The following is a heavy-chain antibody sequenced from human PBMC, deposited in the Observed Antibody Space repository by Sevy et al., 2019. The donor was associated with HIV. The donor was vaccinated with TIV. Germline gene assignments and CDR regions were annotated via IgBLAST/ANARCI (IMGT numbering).Heavy chain of an antibody. CDR1: GFTFSSYS. CDR2: ISSSSSYI. V-gene: IGHV3-21*01. Sequence: GGCLRLSCAASGFTFSSYSMNWVRQAPGKGLEWFSSISSSSSYIYYADSVKGRFTISRDNAKNSLYLQMNSLRAEDTAQSYCARRIVGATKDWFDPWGQGTLVTVSS. J-gene: IGHJ5*02. D-gene: IGHD1-26*01. CDR3: ARRIVGATKDWFDP.